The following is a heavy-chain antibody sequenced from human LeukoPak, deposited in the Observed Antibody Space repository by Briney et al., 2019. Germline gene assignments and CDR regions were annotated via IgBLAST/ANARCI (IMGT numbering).Heavy chain of an antibody. V-gene: IGHV1-8*01. Sequence: GASVKVSCKASGYTFTSYDINWVRQATGQGLEWMGWMNPNSGNTGYAQMFQGRVTMTRNTSISPAYMELSSLRSEDTAVYYCARSPYSSSWYYYYYGMDVWGQGTTVTVSS. CDR3: ARSPYSSSWYYYYYGMDV. CDR2: MNPNSGNT. J-gene: IGHJ6*02. D-gene: IGHD6-13*01. CDR1: GYTFTSYD.